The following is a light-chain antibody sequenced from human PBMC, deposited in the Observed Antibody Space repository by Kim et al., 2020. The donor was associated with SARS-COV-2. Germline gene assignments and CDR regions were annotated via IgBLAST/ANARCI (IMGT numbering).Light chain of an antibody. J-gene: IGLJ2*01. V-gene: IGLV3-1*01. CDR2: QDN. CDR3: LTWDSHTAI. CDR1: KLGNKY. Sequence: SYELTQPPSVSVSPGQTASISCSGNKLGNKYVCWYQQKPGQSPVLVIYQDNRRGSGIPERFSGSNSGNTATLTISGTQTMDEADYYCLTWDSHTAIFGGG.